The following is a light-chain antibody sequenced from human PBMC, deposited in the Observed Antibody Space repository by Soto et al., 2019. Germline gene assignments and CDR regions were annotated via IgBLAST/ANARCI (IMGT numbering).Light chain of an antibody. Sequence: QHVLTQSSSASASLGSSVKLTCTLSSGHSFYIIAWHQQQPGKAPRSLMKLEGSGSYRKESGVPDRFSGSSSGADRYLTISNLQFEDEAEYYCETWDSTTQVFGGGTKLTVL. J-gene: IGLJ3*02. CDR3: ETWDSTTQV. CDR1: SGHSFYI. CDR2: LEGSGSY. V-gene: IGLV4-60*02.